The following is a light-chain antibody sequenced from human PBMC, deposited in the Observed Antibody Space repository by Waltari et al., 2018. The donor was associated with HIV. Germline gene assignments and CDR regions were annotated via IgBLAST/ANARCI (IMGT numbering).Light chain of an antibody. CDR3: QQYNNWPPYT. CDR1: QSVSSN. CDR2: GAS. Sequence: EIMMTQSPATLSVSPGERATLSCRASQSVSSNLAWYQQKPGQAPRLLIHGASTRAAGIPARFSGSGSGTEFTLIIRSLQSEDSAVYYCQQYNNWPPYTFGQGTKLEIK. J-gene: IGKJ2*01. V-gene: IGKV3-15*01.